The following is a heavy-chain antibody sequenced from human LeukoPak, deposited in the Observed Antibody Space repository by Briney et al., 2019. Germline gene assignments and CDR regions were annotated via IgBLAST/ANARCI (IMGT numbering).Heavy chain of an antibody. V-gene: IGHV4-59*01. J-gene: IGHJ4*02. CDR2: IYYSGST. D-gene: IGHD3-10*01. CDR3: ARSRAPPMDTYYFDY. Sequence: SETLSLTCTVSGGSISSYYWGWIRQPPGKGLEWIGYIYYSGSTNYNPSLKSRVTISVDTSKNQFSLKLSSVTAADTAVYYCARSRAPPMDTYYFDYWGQGTLVTVSS. CDR1: GGSISSYY.